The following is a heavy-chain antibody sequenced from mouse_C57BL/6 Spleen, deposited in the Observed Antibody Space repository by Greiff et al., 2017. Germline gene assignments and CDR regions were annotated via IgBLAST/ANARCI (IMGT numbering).Heavy chain of an antibody. CDR1: GYSFTGYY. D-gene: IGHD1-1*01. CDR3: ARSRGSEDFDV. J-gene: IGHJ1*03. V-gene: IGHV1-31*01. CDR2: IYPYNGVS. Sequence: DVHLVESGPELVKPGASVKISCKASGYSFTGYYMHWVKQSHGNILDWIGYIYPYNGVSSYNQKFKGKATLTVDKSSSTAYMELRSLTSEDSAVYYCARSRGSEDFDVWGTGTTVTVSS.